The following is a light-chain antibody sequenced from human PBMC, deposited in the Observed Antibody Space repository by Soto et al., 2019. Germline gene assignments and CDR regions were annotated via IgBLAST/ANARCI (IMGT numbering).Light chain of an antibody. CDR3: SSYAGNNNRYV. Sequence: QSVLTQPPSASGSPGQSVTISCTGTSSDVGGYNFVSWYQQHPGKAPKLMIYEVNKRPSGVPNRFSGSKSGNTASLTVSGLQAEDEVDYYCSSYAGNNNRYVFGTGTKLTVL. CDR2: EVN. V-gene: IGLV2-8*01. CDR1: SSDVGGYNF. J-gene: IGLJ1*01.